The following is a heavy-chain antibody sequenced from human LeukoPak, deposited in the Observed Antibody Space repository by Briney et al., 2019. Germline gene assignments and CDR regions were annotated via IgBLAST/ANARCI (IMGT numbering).Heavy chain of an antibody. J-gene: IGHJ6*03. CDR2: INHSGST. Sequence: SETLSLTCSVSGDSISIYYWSWIRQPPGKGLEWIGEINHSGSTNYNPSLKSRVTISVDTSKNQFSLKLSSVTAADTAVYYCARVRGGSSGGYYYYYMDVWGKGTTVTVSS. V-gene: IGHV4-34*01. CDR3: ARVRGGSSGGYYYYYMDV. CDR1: GDSISIYY. D-gene: IGHD6-6*01.